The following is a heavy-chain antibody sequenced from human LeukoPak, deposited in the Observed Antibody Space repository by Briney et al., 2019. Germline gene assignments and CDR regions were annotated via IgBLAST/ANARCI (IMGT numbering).Heavy chain of an antibody. CDR2: ISSSSSYI. CDR3: ARVIPRLLWSGFDY. V-gene: IGHV3-21*01. D-gene: IGHD3-10*01. CDR1: GFTFSSYS. J-gene: IGHJ4*02. Sequence: GGSLRLSCAASGFTFSSYSMNWVRQAPRKGLEWVSSISSSSSYIYYADSVKGRFTISRDNAKNSLYLQMNSLRAEDTAVYYCARVIPRLLWSGFDYWGQGTLVTVSS.